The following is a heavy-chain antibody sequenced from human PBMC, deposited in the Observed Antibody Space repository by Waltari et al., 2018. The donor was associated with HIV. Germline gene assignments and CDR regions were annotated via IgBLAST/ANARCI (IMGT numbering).Heavy chain of an antibody. CDR1: GFTFVSYA. Sequence: EVQLVESGGGLVQPGRSLRLSCAASGFTFVSYAMHWVRQPPGKGREWVSGISWNSGSIDYADSVKGRFTISRDNTKNSLYLQMNSVRAEDTALYYCAKDRGPFIAVAGTWGQGTLVTVSS. J-gene: IGHJ5*02. V-gene: IGHV3-9*01. CDR2: ISWNSGSI. CDR3: AKDRGPFIAVAGT. D-gene: IGHD6-19*01.